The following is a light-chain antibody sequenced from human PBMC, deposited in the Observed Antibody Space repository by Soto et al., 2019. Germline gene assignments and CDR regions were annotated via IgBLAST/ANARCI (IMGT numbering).Light chain of an antibody. V-gene: IGLV2-23*02. CDR1: SSDVGSYNL. CDR2: EVS. Sequence: QSVLTQPASVSGSPGQSITISCTGTSSDVGSYNLVSWYQQHPGKAPKLMIYEVSKRPSGVSNRFSGSKSGNTASLTISGLQAEDEADYYCCSYAGSSTPLIFGFGTKLTVL. J-gene: IGLJ1*01. CDR3: CSYAGSSTPLI.